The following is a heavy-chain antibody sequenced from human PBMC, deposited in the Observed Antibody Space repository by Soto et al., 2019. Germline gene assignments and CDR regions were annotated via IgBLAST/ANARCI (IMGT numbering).Heavy chain of an antibody. J-gene: IGHJ4*02. CDR1: GYSFTSYG. V-gene: IGHV1-18*01. CDR3: ARDDCSTGSCYVCF. CDR2: ISTYNGNT. Sequence: QAQLVQSGAEVQKPGASVKVSCKASGYSFTSYGVSWVRLAPGQGLEWMGWISTYNGNTEYARKFTGRVTMTTDPSTSKASMEVTTQRTDDTAVYYCARDDCSTGSCYVCFWGQGTLVPVSS. D-gene: IGHD2-2*01.